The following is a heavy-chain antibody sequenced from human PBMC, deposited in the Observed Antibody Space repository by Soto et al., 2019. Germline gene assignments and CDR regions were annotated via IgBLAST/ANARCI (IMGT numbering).Heavy chain of an antibody. D-gene: IGHD6-13*01. Sequence: GGSLRLSCAASGFTFSSYGMHWVRQAPGKGLEWVAVISYDGSNKYYADSVKGRFTISRDNSKNTLYLQMNSLRAEDTAVYYCAKDGSGAAAYAMDVWGQGTTVTVS. CDR3: AKDGSGAAAYAMDV. CDR2: ISYDGSNK. J-gene: IGHJ6*02. V-gene: IGHV3-30*18. CDR1: GFTFSSYG.